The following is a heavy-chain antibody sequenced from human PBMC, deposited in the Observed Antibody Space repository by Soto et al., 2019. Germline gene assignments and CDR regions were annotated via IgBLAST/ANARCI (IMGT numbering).Heavy chain of an antibody. Sequence: AQSLKISCKGSGSSVTSYWIGCVRQMPSKGLEWMGLIYPAASHTRYSPSFQGQVTISADKSISTAYLQWSSLKAPDTAMYYCARLLEPVFYYYYGMDVWGPGTTVTASS. CDR3: ARLLEPVFYYYYGMDV. CDR2: IYPAASHT. D-gene: IGHD1-1*01. V-gene: IGHV5-51*01. J-gene: IGHJ6*02. CDR1: GSSVTSYW.